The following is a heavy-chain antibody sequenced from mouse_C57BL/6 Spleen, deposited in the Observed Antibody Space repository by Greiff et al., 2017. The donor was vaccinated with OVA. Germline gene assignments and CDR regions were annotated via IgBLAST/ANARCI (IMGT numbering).Heavy chain of an antibody. D-gene: IGHD3-2*02. CDR1: DSEVFPIAY. CDR3: ARGAAQATDYFDY. CDR2: ILPSIGRT. V-gene: IGHV15-2*01. Sequence: VQLQQSGSELRSPGSSVKLSCKDFDSEVFPIAYMSWVRQKPGHGFEWIGGILPSIGRTIYGEKFEDKATLDADTLSNTAYLELNSLTSEDSAIYYCARGAAQATDYFDYWGQGTTLTVSS. J-gene: IGHJ2*01.